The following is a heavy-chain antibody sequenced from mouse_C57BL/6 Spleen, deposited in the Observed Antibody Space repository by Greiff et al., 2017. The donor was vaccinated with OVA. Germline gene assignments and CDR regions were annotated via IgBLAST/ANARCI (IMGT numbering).Heavy chain of an antibody. D-gene: IGHD1-1*01. CDR1: GYTFTSYW. Sequence: VQLQQPGAELVKPGASVKLSCKASGYTFTSYWMHWVKQRPGQGLEWIGMIHPNSGSTNYNEKFKSKATLTVDKSSSTAYMQLSSLTSEDSAVYYCARGYYGSSQFAYWGQGTLVTVSA. CDR3: ARGYYGSSQFAY. J-gene: IGHJ3*01. V-gene: IGHV1-64*01. CDR2: IHPNSGST.